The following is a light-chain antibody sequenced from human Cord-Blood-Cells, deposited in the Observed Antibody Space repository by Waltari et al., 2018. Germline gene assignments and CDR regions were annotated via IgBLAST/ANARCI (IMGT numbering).Light chain of an antibody. CDR2: DVS. CDR1: SSDVGGYNY. V-gene: IGLV2-14*01. J-gene: IGLJ2*01. CDR3: SSYTSSSTVV. Sequence: QSALTQPASVPGSPGQSITISCTGTSSDVGGYNYVPWYQQHPGKAPNIMIYDVSNRPSGVSNRFSGSESGNTASLTISGLQAEDEADYYCSSYTSSSTVVFGGGTKLTVL.